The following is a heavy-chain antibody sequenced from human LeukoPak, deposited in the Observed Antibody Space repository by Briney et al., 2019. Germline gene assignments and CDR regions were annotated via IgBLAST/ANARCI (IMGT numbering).Heavy chain of an antibody. CDR3: ARITAIAVAGTGAIDY. Sequence: ASVKVSCKASGYTFTGYYMHWVRQAPGQGLEWMGWINPNSGGTNYAQKFQGRVTMTRDTSISTAYMELSRLRSDDTAVYYCARITAIAVAGTGAIDYWGQGTLVTVSS. J-gene: IGHJ4*02. CDR2: INPNSGGT. CDR1: GYTFTGYY. D-gene: IGHD6-19*01. V-gene: IGHV1-2*02.